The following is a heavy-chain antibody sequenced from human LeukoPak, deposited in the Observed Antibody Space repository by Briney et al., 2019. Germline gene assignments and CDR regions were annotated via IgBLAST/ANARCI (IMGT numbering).Heavy chain of an antibody. CDR1: GGSISSGGYY. CDR3: ASLRWELLFFDY. J-gene: IGHJ4*02. D-gene: IGHD1-26*01. V-gene: IGHV4-30-2*01. Sequence: PSQTLSLACTVSGGSISSGGYYWSWIRQPPGKGLEWIGYIYHSGSTYYNPSLKSRVTISVDRSKNQFSLKLSSVTAADTAVYYCASLRWELLFFDYWGQGTLVTVSS. CDR2: IYHSGST.